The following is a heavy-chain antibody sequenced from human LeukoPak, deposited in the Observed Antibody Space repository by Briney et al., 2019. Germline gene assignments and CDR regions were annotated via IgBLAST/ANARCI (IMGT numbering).Heavy chain of an antibody. Sequence: GGSLILSCAASGFTFTNYAMTWVRQAPGKGLEWVSSISRGSDHIFYADSMKGRFTISRDNAKNSLYLQMNSLGAEDTAVYYCARPYDTRGYFPDYWGQGTLVTVSS. J-gene: IGHJ4*02. V-gene: IGHV3-21*01. CDR2: ISRGSDHI. CDR1: GFTFTNYA. CDR3: ARPYDTRGYFPDY. D-gene: IGHD3-22*01.